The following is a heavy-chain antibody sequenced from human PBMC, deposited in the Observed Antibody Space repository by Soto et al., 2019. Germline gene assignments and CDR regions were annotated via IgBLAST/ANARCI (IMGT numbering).Heavy chain of an antibody. J-gene: IGHJ4*02. CDR1: GFTFSSYA. V-gene: IGHV3-23*01. D-gene: IGHD3-16*02. Sequence: PGGSLRLSCAASGFTFSSYAMSWVRQAPGKGLEWVSAISGSGGSTYYADSVKGRFTISRDNSKNTLYLQMNSLRAEDTAVYYCAKCYDYIWGSYRSNFDYWGQGTLVTVSS. CDR2: ISGSGGST. CDR3: AKCYDYIWGSYRSNFDY.